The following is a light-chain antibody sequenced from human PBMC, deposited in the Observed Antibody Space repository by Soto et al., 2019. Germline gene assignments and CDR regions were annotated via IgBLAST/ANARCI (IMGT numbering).Light chain of an antibody. V-gene: IGKV1D-12*01. CDR2: AAS. CDR3: QQADTFPIT. J-gene: IGKJ5*01. CDR1: QGISRS. Sequence: DIQMTQSPSSVSASVGDRGTISCQASQGISRSLAWYQQKPGKAPKLLIYAASSLQSGVPSRFSGSGFGTDFTLTISSLQPEDSAIYYCQQADTFPITFGQGTRLEIK.